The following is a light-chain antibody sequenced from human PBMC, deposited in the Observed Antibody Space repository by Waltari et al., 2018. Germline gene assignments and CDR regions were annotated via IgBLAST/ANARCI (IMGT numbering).Light chain of an antibody. J-gene: IGKJ3*01. CDR3: HQSRSLPFT. CDR2: YAS. V-gene: IGKV6-21*01. Sequence: ELVLTQSPDFQSATPNEKVTITCRASQNIGTDLHWYQQKPYQSPNLLIRYASRSFSGVPSRFSGSGSGTTFTLTISSLQAEDAATYYCHQSRSLPFTFGPGTKVDIK. CDR1: QNIGTD.